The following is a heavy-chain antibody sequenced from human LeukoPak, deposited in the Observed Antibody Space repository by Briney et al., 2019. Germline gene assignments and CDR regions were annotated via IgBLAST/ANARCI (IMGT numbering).Heavy chain of an antibody. CDR2: IDPSDSYT. CDR1: GYSFTSYW. J-gene: IGHJ4*02. D-gene: IGHD1-26*01. V-gene: IGHV5-10-1*01. Sequence: KISCKGSGYSFTSYWIGWVRQMPGKGLEWMGRIDPSDSYTNYSPSFEGHVTISADRSTNTAYLQWSSLKASDTAMYYCARQGGATPGYWGQGTLVTVSS. CDR3: ARQGGATPGY.